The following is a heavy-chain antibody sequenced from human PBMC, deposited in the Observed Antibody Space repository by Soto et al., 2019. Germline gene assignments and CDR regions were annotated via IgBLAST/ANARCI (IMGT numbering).Heavy chain of an antibody. CDR2: LYWDDAK. V-gene: IGHV2-5*02. CDR3: AHSFCDIVGPFLFDY. J-gene: IGHJ4*02. D-gene: IGHD2-15*01. CDR1: GFSLTTTGVG. Sequence: QITLKESGPTLAKPTHTLTLTYTFSGFSLTTTGVGVGWFRQPPGKALERLALLYWDDAKRLSPSLKSRLTNPRATSKNLVVLTMTNMDPVDTATYYCAHSFCDIVGPFLFDYWGQGALVTVSS.